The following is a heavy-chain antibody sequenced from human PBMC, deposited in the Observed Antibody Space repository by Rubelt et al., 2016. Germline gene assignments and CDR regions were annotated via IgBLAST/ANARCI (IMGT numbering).Heavy chain of an antibody. CDR3: ARKPSVVLLATLFDY. J-gene: IGHJ4*02. Sequence: VQLVESGGGLVQPGGSLRLSCAASGFTFSSYAMNWVRQAPGKGLEWSGSISYTGRTYSNQSLTSRVPISFDPSENNLSLKLTSVTAADTALYYCARKPSVVLLATLFDYWGQGALVTVSS. D-gene: IGHD2-15*01. CDR1: GFTFSSYA. V-gene: IGHV4-59*05. CDR2: ISYTGRT.